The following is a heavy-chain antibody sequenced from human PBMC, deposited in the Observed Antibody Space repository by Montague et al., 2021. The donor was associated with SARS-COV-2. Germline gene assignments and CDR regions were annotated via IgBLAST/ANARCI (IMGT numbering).Heavy chain of an antibody. V-gene: IGHV4-34*01. CDR1: GGSFSAYY. CDR3: ARGRRPLSVGSGWYLDY. J-gene: IGHJ4*02. Sequence: SETLSLTCAVYGGSFSAYYWTWIRQPPGKGLEWIGEISRSGETTYNPSLKSRVPLLGNTSRNQFSLELRAVTAADTALYYCARGRRPLSVGSGWYLDYWGQGTPVTVSS. D-gene: IGHD6-19*01. CDR2: ISRSGET.